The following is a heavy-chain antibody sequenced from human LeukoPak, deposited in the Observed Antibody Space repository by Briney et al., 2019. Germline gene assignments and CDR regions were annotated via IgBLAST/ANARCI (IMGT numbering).Heavy chain of an antibody. V-gene: IGHV3-23*01. CDR1: GFTFSSYA. Sequence: PRGSLRLSCAASGFTFSSYAMSWVHQAPGKGLEWVSAISGSGGSTYYADSVKGRFTISRDNSKNTLYLQMNSLRAEDTAVYYCAKDGRYCSSTSCQTLVDYWGQGTLVTVSS. D-gene: IGHD2-2*01. J-gene: IGHJ4*02. CDR3: AKDGRYCSSTSCQTLVDY. CDR2: ISGSGGST.